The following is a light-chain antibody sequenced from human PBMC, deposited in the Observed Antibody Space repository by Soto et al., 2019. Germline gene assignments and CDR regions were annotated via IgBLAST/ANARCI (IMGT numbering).Light chain of an antibody. V-gene: IGKV1-39*01. CDR3: QQSYSTPWT. Sequence: DIQMTQSPSSLSASVGDRVTITCRASQSIRNYLNWYQQKPGEAPKLLIYAASSLQSGVPSRFSGSGSGTDSTLTINNLQPEDYATYYCQQSYSTPWTFGQGTKVEIK. CDR1: QSIRNY. CDR2: AAS. J-gene: IGKJ1*01.